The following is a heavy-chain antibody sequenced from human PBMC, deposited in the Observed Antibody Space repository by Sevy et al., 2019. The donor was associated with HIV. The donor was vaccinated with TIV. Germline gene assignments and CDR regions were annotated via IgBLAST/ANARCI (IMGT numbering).Heavy chain of an antibody. D-gene: IGHD3-22*01. V-gene: IGHV1-2*02. J-gene: IGHJ4*02. CDR1: GYTFTEYY. Sequence: ASVKVSCKASGYTFTEYYVHWLRQAPGQGLEWMGWINPQTGGTYFAKKFQDRVTLTTATSINAVDMGLSGLKFDDTAVFYCARMGDYFDTSGYYPLKYWGLGTLVTVSS. CDR3: ARMGDYFDTSGYYPLKY. CDR2: INPQTGGT.